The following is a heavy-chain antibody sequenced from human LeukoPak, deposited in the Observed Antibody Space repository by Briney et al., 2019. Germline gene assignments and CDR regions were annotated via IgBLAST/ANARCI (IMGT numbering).Heavy chain of an antibody. J-gene: IGHJ3*02. CDR3: ARGDGWPAGDLGGAFDI. Sequence: SQTLSLTCVISGDSVSSNSAAWNWIRQSPSRGLEWLGRTYYRSKWYNDYAVSVKSRVTINPDTSKNQFSLQLNSVTPEDTAVYYCARGDGWPAGDLGGAFDIWGHGTMVTVSS. CDR2: TYYRSKWYN. D-gene: IGHD3-10*01. V-gene: IGHV6-1*01. CDR1: GDSVSSNSAA.